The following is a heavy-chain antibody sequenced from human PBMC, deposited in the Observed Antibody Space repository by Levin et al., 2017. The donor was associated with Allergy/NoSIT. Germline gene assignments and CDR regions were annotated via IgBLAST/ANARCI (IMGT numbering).Heavy chain of an antibody. D-gene: IGHD3/OR15-3a*01. CDR2: IYYSGST. J-gene: IGHJ6*02. CDR1: GGSISSSNYY. CDR3: ARLVARSDYYYYYYGMDV. V-gene: IGHV4-39*01. Sequence: PSETLSLTCTVSGGSISSSNYYWGWIRQPPGKGLEWIGNIYYSGSTYYNPSLKSRVTISVDTSKNQLSLRLSSVTAADTAVYYCARLVARSDYYYYYYGMDVWGQGTTVTVSS.